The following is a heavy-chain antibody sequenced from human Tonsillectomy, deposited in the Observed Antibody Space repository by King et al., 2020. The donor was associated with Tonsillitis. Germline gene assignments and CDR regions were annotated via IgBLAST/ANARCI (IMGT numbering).Heavy chain of an antibody. CDR2: NSWNGGGT. CDR1: GFTFDDYG. CDR3: AGERITGTPNWFDP. V-gene: IGHV3-20*04. Sequence: VQLVESGGGVVRPGGSLRRSCAASGFTFDDYGMTWVRQAPGKGLEWVSVNSWNGGGTIYADDVKGRFTISRDNANNSLYLQMNSLRAEDTALYYCAGERITGTPNWFDPWGQGTLVTVSS. D-gene: IGHD1-7*01. J-gene: IGHJ5*02.